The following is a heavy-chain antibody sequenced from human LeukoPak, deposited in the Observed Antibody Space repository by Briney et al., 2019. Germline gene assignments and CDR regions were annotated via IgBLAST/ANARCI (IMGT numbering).Heavy chain of an antibody. D-gene: IGHD3-10*01. V-gene: IGHV1-2*02. CDR2: INPNSGGT. J-gene: IGHJ6*02. Sequence: GASVKVSCKASGYTFTGYYIHWVRQAPGQGLEWMGWINPNSGGTNYAQKFQGRVTMTRDTSISTAYMELSRLRSDDTAVYYCARGGAMVRGVIIGYYYGMDVWGQGTTVTVSS. CDR3: ARGGAMVRGVIIGYYYGMDV. CDR1: GYTFTGYY.